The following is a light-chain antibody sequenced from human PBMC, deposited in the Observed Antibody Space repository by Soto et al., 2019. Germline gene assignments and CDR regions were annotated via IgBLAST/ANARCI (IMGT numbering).Light chain of an antibody. CDR3: QQYGSSLLT. V-gene: IGKV3-20*01. J-gene: IGKJ4*01. CDR2: GAT. Sequence: EIVLTQSPGTLSLSPGESTTLSCRASQSVGSSYLAWYQHKPGQAPRLLIYGATSGATGIPDRFSGSGSGTDFTLTISRLEPEDFAVYYCQQYGSSLLTFGGGTKVDIK. CDR1: QSVGSSY.